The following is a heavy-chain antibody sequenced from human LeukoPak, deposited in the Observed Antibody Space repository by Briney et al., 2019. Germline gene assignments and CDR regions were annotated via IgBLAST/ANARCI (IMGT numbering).Heavy chain of an antibody. J-gene: IGHJ5*02. V-gene: IGHV4-59*08. D-gene: IGHD1-26*01. Sequence: SETLSLTCTVSGGSISSYYWSWIRQPPGKGLEWIGYIYYSGSTNDNPSLKSRVTISVDTSKNQFSLKVRSATAADTAVYYCARHESGRSAWFDPWGQGTLVTVSS. CDR3: ARHESGRSAWFDP. CDR1: GGSISSYY. CDR2: IYYSGST.